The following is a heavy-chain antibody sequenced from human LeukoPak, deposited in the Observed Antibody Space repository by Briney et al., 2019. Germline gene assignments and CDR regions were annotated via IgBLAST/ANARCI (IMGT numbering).Heavy chain of an antibody. J-gene: IGHJ4*02. CDR1: GFTFSSYA. CDR2: ITGSGAST. V-gene: IGHV3-23*01. CDR3: AKGVSSGWYAGYFDY. Sequence: SGGSLRLSCAASGFTFSSYAMSWVRQAPGKGLEWVSAITGSGASTYYADSVKGRFTISRDNSKNTLYLQMNSLRAEDTAVYYCAKGVSSGWYAGYFDYWGQGTLVTVSS. D-gene: IGHD6-19*01.